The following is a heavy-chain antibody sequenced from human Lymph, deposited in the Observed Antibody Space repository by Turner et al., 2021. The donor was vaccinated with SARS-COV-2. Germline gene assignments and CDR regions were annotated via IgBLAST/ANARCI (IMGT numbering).Heavy chain of an antibody. CDR1: GFTFSSYA. J-gene: IGHJ4*02. CDR3: ARDFVAVTGPFDY. V-gene: IGHV3-30-3*01. Sequence: QVQLVDCGGGVVQPGRALPLSCSSSGFTFSSYAMHWVRQAPGKGLEWVAVMSYDGSNKYYADSVKSRFTISRDYSKNTLYLQMNSLIAEHTAVYYCARDFVAVTGPFDYWGQGTLVTVSS. CDR2: MSYDGSNK. D-gene: IGHD6-19*01.